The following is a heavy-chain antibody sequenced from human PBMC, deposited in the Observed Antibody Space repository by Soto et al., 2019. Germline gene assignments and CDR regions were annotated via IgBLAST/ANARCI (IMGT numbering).Heavy chain of an antibody. V-gene: IGHV1-69*13. CDR1: VGALSGYA. J-gene: IGHJ6*02. CDR2: IIPIFGTA. D-gene: IGHD2-2*02. CDR3: ARPAHQPIVEVPAAIRSSYYGMDV. Sequence: SVKLACKSSVGALSGYAISWGRQAPGQGLEWMGGIIPIFGTANYAQKFQGRVTITADESTSTAYMELSSLRSEETAVYYCARPAHQPIVEVPAAIRSSYYGMDVWGQGTTVTVSS.